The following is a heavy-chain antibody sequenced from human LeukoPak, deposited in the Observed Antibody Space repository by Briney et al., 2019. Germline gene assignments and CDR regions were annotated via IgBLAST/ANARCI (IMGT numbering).Heavy chain of an antibody. V-gene: IGHV1-24*01. D-gene: IGHD3-9*01. J-gene: IGHJ5*02. Sequence: SVKVSCKISGYTLTDVSMNGVRQAPGKGLEWMGGFDPEGGETIYAQKFQGRVTMTEDPSADTAYMELRSLSSEDTAVYYCGIGRKFDWLLCHHWGQGTLVTVSS. CDR2: FDPEGGET. CDR3: GIGRKFDWLLCHH. CDR1: GYTLTDVS.